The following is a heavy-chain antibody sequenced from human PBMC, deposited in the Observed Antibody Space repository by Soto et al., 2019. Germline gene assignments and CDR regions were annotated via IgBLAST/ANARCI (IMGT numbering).Heavy chain of an antibody. CDR2: ISDSGGST. CDR1: GFTFSGYA. CDR3: AKEWDIVVVPAAVDV. J-gene: IGHJ6*04. Sequence: HPGGSLRLSCAASGFTFSGYAMSWVRQAPGKGLEWVSTISDSGGSTYYADSVKGRFTISRDNSKNTLYLQMNSLRAEDTAVYYCAKEWDIVVVPAAVDVWGKGTTVTVSS. V-gene: IGHV3-23*01. D-gene: IGHD2-2*01.